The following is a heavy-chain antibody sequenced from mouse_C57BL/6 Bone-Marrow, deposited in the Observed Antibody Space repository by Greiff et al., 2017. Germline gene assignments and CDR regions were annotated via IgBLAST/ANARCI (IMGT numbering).Heavy chain of an antibody. V-gene: IGHV1-81*01. J-gene: IGHJ3*01. CDR2: IYPRSGNT. CDR3: ARWTGWFAY. Sequence: VKVVESGAELARPGASVKLSCKASGYTFTSYGISWVKQRTGQGLEWIGEIYPRSGNTYYNEKFKGKATLTADKSSSTAYMELRSLTSEDSAVYFCARWTGWFAYWGQGTMVTVSA. CDR1: GYTFTSYG.